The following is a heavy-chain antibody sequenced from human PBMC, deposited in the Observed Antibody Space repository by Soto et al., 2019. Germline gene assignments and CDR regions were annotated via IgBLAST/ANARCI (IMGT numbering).Heavy chain of an antibody. J-gene: IGHJ4*02. V-gene: IGHV3-73*02. Sequence: EVQLVESGGGLVQPGGSLKPPCAASGFTFSGSAMHWVRQASGKGLEWVGRIRSKANSYATAYAASVKGRFTVSRDDSNNTAYLQLSSLKTEDTAVYYCTPEGAGFDYWGQGTLVTVSS. CDR3: TPEGAGFDY. CDR1: GFTFSGSA. D-gene: IGHD1-26*01. CDR2: IRSKANSYAT.